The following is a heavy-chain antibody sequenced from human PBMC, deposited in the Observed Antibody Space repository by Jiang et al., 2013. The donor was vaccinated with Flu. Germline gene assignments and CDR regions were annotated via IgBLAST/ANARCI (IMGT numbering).Heavy chain of an antibody. V-gene: IGHV4-39*01. CDR2: ILYRGST. J-gene: IGHJ3*02. D-gene: IGHD2-15*01. Sequence: TLSLTCTVSGGSISSTNYYWGWIRQPPGKGLEWIGSILYRGSTYYNPSLKSRVTMFVDTSKNQSSLRLSSVTAADTAVYYCARRGEDCSGGTCYSEDPFHIWGQGIMVTVSS. CDR1: GGSISSTNYY. CDR3: ARRGEDCSGGTCYSEDPFHI.